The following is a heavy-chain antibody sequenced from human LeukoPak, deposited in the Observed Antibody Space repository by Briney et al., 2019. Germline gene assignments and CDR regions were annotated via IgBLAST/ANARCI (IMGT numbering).Heavy chain of an antibody. D-gene: IGHD3-22*01. Sequence: GGSLRLSCAASGFTFSSYSMNWVRQAPGKGLEWVSSISSSSSYIYYADSVKGRFTISRDNAKNSLYLQMNSQRAEDTAVYYCARGHDSSGYSHWGQGTLVTVSS. J-gene: IGHJ4*02. CDR2: ISSSSSYI. V-gene: IGHV3-21*01. CDR1: GFTFSSYS. CDR3: ARGHDSSGYSH.